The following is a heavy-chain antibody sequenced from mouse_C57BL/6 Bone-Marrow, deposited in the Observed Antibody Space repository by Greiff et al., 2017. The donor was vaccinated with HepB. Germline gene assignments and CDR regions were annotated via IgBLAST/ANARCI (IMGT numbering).Heavy chain of an antibody. CDR2: INPSTGGT. Sequence: EVMLVESGPELVKPGASVKISCKASGYSFTGYYMNWVKQSPEKSLEWIGEINPSTGGTTYNQKFKAKATLTVDKSSSTAYMQLKSLTSEDSAVYYCAGDYDWFAYWGQGTLVTVSA. CDR3: AGDYDWFAY. J-gene: IGHJ3*01. D-gene: IGHD2-4*01. V-gene: IGHV1-42*01. CDR1: GYSFTGYY.